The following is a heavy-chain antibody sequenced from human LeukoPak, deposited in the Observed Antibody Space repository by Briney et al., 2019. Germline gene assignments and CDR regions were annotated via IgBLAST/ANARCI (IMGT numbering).Heavy chain of an antibody. CDR3: ARPPFT. CDR1: GYTFSTNW. Sequence: GESLKISCKGFGYTFSTNWIGWVRQIPGKGLEWMGIIYPGDSDTRYSPSFQGQVTISADKSISTTYLQWSSLKASDTAMYYCARPPFTWGQGTMVIVSS. CDR2: IYPGDSDT. J-gene: IGHJ3*01. V-gene: IGHV5-51*01.